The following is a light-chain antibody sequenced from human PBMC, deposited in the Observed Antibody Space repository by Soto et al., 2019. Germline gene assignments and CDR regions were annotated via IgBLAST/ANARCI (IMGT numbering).Light chain of an antibody. CDR3: GSWDSSVSAYV. J-gene: IGLJ1*01. V-gene: IGLV1-51*01. Sequence: SMLTQPPSVSADDGQKVTIPCSGSSSNIGGNSVSWYQHLPGTAPKLLIYDDNKRPSGIPDRFSGSKSGTSATLGITGFQTGDEADYYCGSWDSSVSAYVFGTGTKVTVV. CDR2: DDN. CDR1: SSNIGGNS.